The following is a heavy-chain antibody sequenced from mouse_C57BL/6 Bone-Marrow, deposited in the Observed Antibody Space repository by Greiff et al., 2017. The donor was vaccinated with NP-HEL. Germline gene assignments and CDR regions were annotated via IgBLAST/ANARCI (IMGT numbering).Heavy chain of an antibody. CDR3: ARRSNFDYAMDY. CDR1: GYTFTTYP. Sequence: QVQLQQSGAELVKPGASVKMSCKASGYTFTTYPIEWMKQSHGKCLEWIGNFHPYNDDTKYNEKFKGKATLTVEKSSSTVYLDLSRLTSEESAVYDGARRSNFDYAMDYWGQGTSDTVSS. J-gene: IGHJ4*01. V-gene: IGHV1-47*01. CDR2: FHPYNDDT. D-gene: IGHD1-1*01.